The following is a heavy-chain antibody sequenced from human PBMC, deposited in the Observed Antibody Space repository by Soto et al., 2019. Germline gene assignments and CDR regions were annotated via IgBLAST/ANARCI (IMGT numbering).Heavy chain of an antibody. CDR1: GYSFPDYW. D-gene: IGHD2-2*01. V-gene: IGHV5-51*01. CDR2: IYPDDSDA. Sequence: PGESLKISCQGSGYSFPDYWIGWVRQVPGKGLEWMGIIYPDDSDAKYRPSFQGQVTMSADKSINTAYLQWSSLKASDTGMYFCARDGLSSSTSFDYWGQGTQVTVSS. J-gene: IGHJ4*02. CDR3: ARDGLSSSTSFDY.